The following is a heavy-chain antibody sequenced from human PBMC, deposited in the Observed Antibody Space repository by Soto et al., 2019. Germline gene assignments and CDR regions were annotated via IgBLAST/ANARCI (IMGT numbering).Heavy chain of an antibody. CDR1: GYTFTGYY. Sequence: ASVKVSCKASGYTFTGYYMHWVRQAPGQGLEWMGWINPNSGGTNYAQKFQGWVTMTRDTSISTAYMELSRLRSDDTAVYYCARDSNFYDFWSGYYYYYGMDGWGQGTTVTFYS. V-gene: IGHV1-2*04. CDR3: ARDSNFYDFWSGYYYYYGMDG. D-gene: IGHD3-3*01. CDR2: INPNSGGT. J-gene: IGHJ6*02.